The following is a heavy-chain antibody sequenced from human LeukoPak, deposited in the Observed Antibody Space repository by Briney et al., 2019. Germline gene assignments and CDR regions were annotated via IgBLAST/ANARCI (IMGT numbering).Heavy chain of an antibody. Sequence: SETLSLTCTVSGVSVSNYYWSWIRQPPGKGLECIGYIFYNGNTNYNPSLKSRVTISLDTSKNQFSLKLSSVTAADTAVYYCAGEQGSSIAARPDAFDIWGQGTMVTVSS. J-gene: IGHJ3*02. D-gene: IGHD6-6*01. V-gene: IGHV4-59*02. CDR3: AGEQGSSIAARPDAFDI. CDR2: IFYNGNT. CDR1: GVSVSNYY.